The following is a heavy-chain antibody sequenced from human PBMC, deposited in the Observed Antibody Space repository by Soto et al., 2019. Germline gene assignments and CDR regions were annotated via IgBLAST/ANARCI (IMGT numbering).Heavy chain of an antibody. Sequence: SETLSLTCAVYGGSFSGYYWSWIRQPPGKGLEWIGEINHSGSTNYNPSLKSRVTISVDTSKNQFSLKLSSVTAADTAVYYCARGFHDAFDIWGKGTMVPVSS. CDR1: GGSFSGYY. CDR3: ARGFHDAFDI. V-gene: IGHV4-34*01. CDR2: INHSGST. J-gene: IGHJ3*02.